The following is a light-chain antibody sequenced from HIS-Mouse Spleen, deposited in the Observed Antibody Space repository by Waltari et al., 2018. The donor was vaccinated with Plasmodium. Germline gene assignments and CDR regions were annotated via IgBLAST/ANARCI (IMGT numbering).Light chain of an antibody. CDR1: KLGAKY. V-gene: IGLV3-1*01. J-gene: IGLJ2*01. CDR2: QDS. Sequence: SYELTQPPSVSVSPGQTASITCSGDKLGAKYACWSQQKPVQAPVLVIYQDSKRHSGIPERFAGSNSGNTATLTISGTQAMDEADYYCQAWDSSTVVFGGGTKLTVL. CDR3: QAWDSSTVV.